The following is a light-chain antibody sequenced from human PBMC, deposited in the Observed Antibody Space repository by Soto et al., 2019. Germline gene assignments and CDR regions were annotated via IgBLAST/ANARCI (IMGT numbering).Light chain of an antibody. CDR2: YDD. CDR1: SSNIGNHA. CDR3: AAWDDSLNGDV. J-gene: IGLJ1*01. Sequence: QSVLTQPPSVSEAPRQRVSISCSGSSSNIGNHAVNWYQQLPGKAPKLLIYYDDLLPSGVSDRFSGSKSGASASLAISGLQSEDDADYYCAAWDDSLNGDVFGTGTKVTVL. V-gene: IGLV1-36*01.